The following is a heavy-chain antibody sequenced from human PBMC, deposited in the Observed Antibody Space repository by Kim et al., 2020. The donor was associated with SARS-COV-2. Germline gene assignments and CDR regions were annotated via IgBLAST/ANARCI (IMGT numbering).Heavy chain of an antibody. CDR3: ARPPYSSPRGYYYGMDV. D-gene: IGHD6-13*01. Sequence: SRVTISVATAKNQFSLKLSSVTAADTAVYYCARPPYSSPRGYYYGMDVWGQGTTVTVSS. J-gene: IGHJ6*02. V-gene: IGHV4-39*01.